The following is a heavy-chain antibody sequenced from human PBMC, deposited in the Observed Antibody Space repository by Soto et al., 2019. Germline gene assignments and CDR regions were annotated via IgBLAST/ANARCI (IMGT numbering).Heavy chain of an antibody. CDR2: ISGSGGHT. V-gene: IGHV3-23*01. J-gene: IGHJ5*02. CDR3: AKIEMGWFAH. D-gene: IGHD2-8*01. Sequence: EVQLLESGGHVVQPGESLRLSCTGSGFSFFSYAMSGVRQAPGKGLEWVSTISGSGGHTYYADSVKGRFVVSRDNDKNTVYLHMSSLTGEDTAVYFCAKIEMGWFAHWGQGTQVTVSS. CDR1: GFSFFSYA.